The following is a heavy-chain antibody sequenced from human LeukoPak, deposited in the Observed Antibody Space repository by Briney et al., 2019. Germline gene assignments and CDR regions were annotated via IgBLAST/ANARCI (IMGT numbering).Heavy chain of an antibody. CDR3: ARDISSSTRAFDI. CDR1: GFSLSTYE. CDR2: ITSSGSPT. D-gene: IGHD2-15*01. Sequence: GGSLRPSCAASGFSLSTYEMTWVRQAPGKGLEWVSFITSSGSPTFYADSVKGRFTIFRDTAKNSLYLQMNNLRGEDTAIYYCARDISSSTRAFDIWGQGTMVTVSS. J-gene: IGHJ3*02. V-gene: IGHV3-48*03.